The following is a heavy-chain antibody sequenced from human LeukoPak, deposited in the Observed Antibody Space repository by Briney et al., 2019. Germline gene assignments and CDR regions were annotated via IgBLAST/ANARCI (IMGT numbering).Heavy chain of an antibody. CDR1: GYTFAAFW. J-gene: IGHJ4*02. CDR3: STEHKCCTASTCGDY. V-gene: IGHV1-2*02. Sequence: ASVKVSCKASGYTFAAFWIHWVRQAPGQGLEWMGYVNPTTGDTYYAKNFQGRVTMTRDTSINTAYMELNSLRSDDTAVYYCSTEHKCCTASTCGDYWGQGTLVTVSS. CDR2: VNPTTGDT. D-gene: IGHD2-8*02.